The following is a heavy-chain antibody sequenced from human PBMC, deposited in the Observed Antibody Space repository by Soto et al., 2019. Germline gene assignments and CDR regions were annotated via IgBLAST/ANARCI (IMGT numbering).Heavy chain of an antibody. J-gene: IGHJ4*02. Sequence: ASVKVSCKASGYTFTSYAMHWVRQAPEQRLEWMGWINAGNGNTKYSQKFQGRVTITRDTSASTAYMELSSLRSEDTAVYYRARDDYDILTGYYGRFDYWGQGTLVTVSS. D-gene: IGHD3-9*01. CDR1: GYTFTSYA. CDR3: ARDDYDILTGYYGRFDY. CDR2: INAGNGNT. V-gene: IGHV1-3*01.